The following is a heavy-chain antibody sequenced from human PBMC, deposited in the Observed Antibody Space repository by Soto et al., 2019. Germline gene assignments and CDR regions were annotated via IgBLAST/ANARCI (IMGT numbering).Heavy chain of an antibody. V-gene: IGHV4-30-2*01. CDR1: GGSISSGGYS. J-gene: IGHJ5*02. D-gene: IGHD5-18*01. CDR3: ARDWAGGRGYSYGLDP. Sequence: SETLSLTCAVSGGSISSGGYSWSWIRQPPGKGLEWIGYIYHSGSTYYNPSLKSRVTISVDRSKNQFSLKLSSVTAADTAVYYCARDWAGGRGYSYGLDPWGQGTLVTVSS. CDR2: IYHSGST.